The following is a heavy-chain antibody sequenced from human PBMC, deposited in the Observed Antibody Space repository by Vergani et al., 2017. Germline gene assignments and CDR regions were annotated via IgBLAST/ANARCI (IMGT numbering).Heavy chain of an antibody. J-gene: IGHJ4*02. CDR3: ARGGQWLVPFDY. CDR1: GGSFSGYY. Sequence: QVQLQQWGAGLLKPSETLSLTCAVYGGSFSGYYWSWIRQPPGKGLEWIGEINHSGSTNSNPSLKSRVTISVDTSKNQFSLKLSSVTAADTAVYYCARGGQWLVPFDYWGQGTLVTVSS. D-gene: IGHD6-19*01. CDR2: INHSGST. V-gene: IGHV4-34*01.